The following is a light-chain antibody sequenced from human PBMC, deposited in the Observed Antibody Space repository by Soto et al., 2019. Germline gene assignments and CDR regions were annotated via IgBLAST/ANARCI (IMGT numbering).Light chain of an antibody. Sequence: EIVMTQSPATLSVSPGERAALSCRASQSVSSKLACDHQKPGQAPRLLIYGASTRATGIPARFSGSGSGTEFPLTISSLQSEDFAVYYCQQYNKLRTYTFGQGTKLESK. V-gene: IGKV3-15*01. CDR3: QQYNKLRTYT. J-gene: IGKJ2*01. CDR2: GAS. CDR1: QSVSSK.